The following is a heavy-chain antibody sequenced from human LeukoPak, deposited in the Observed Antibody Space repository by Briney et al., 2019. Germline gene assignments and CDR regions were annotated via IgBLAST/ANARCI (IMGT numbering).Heavy chain of an antibody. CDR2: INPNSGGT. Sequence: ASVKVSCKASGYTFTGYYMHWVRQAPGQGLEWMGWINPNSGGTNYAQKLQGRVTMTTDTSTSTAYMELRSLRSDDTAVYYCARARGVLYYYDSSGYFPPWYFDYWGQGTLVTVSS. D-gene: IGHD3-22*01. J-gene: IGHJ4*02. V-gene: IGHV1-2*02. CDR3: ARARGVLYYYDSSGYFPPWYFDY. CDR1: GYTFTGYY.